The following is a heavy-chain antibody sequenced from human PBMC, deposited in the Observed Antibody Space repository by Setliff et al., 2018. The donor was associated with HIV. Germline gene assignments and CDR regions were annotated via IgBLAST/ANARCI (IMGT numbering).Heavy chain of an antibody. D-gene: IGHD3-10*01. J-gene: IGHJ6*03. CDR3: TRDQEEVVRGYYPQYYMDV. V-gene: IGHV3-48*01. CDR2: ITPGSSST. Sequence: GSLRLSCAASGYEFSNYGMNWVRQAPGQGLEWLSAITPGSSSTYYADSVKGRFIISRDNAKKLLSLHLTSLRVEDTAVYYCTRDQEEVVRGYYPQYYMDVWGKGTTGTVS. CDR1: GYEFSNYG.